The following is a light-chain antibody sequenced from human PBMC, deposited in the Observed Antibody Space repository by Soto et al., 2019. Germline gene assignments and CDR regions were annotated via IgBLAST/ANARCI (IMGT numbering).Light chain of an antibody. CDR3: SSYAGTDIDVV. J-gene: IGLJ2*01. V-gene: IGLV2-8*01. Sequence: QSALTQPPSASGSPGQSVTISCTGTSSDVGGYVYVSWYQQYPGKDPKLIIYEVNNRTSRVPDRFSGSKSGNTASLTVSGLQAEDEADYYCSSYAGTDIDVVFGGGTKVTVL. CDR2: EVN. CDR1: SSDVGGYVY.